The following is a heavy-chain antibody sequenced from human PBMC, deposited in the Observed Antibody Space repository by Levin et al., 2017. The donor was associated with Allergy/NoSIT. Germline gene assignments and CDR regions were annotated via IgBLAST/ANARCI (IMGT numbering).Heavy chain of an antibody. D-gene: IGHD2-2*01. J-gene: IGHJ3*02. V-gene: IGHV1-69*02. CDR3: ARGPQHCTSSTCYDAFDI. CDR2: IIPVYGIA. Sequence: VKVSCKASGGTFSTTSVNWLRQAPGQGLEWMGRIIPVYGIANHAQKFQGRVTITADTSTSTGDMELSSLRSEDTAVYYCARGPQHCTSSTCYDAFDIWGQGTMVTVSS. CDR1: GGTFSTTS.